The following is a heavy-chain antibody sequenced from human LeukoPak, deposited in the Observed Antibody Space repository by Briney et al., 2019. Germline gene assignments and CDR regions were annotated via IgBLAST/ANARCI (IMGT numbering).Heavy chain of an antibody. CDR3: AKDTVAAVAVPY. J-gene: IGHJ4*02. CDR2: ISGSGGST. D-gene: IGHD6-19*01. V-gene: IGHV3-23*01. Sequence: PGGSLRLSCAASGFTFSSYGMSWVRQAPGKGLEWVSAISGSGGSTYYADSVKGRFTISRDNSKNTLYLQMNSLRAEDTAVYYCAKDTVAAVAVPYWGQGTLVTVSS. CDR1: GFTFSSYG.